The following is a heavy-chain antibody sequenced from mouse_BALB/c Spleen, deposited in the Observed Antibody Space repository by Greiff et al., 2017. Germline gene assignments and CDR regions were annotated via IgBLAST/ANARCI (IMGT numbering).Heavy chain of an antibody. CDR3: ARDYYGSSLWYFDV. J-gene: IGHJ1*01. CDR2: IRNKANGYTT. D-gene: IGHD1-1*01. Sequence: EVKLQESGGGLVQPGGSLRLSCATSGFTFTDYYMSWVRQPPGKALEWLGFIRNKANGYTTEYSASVKGRFTISRDNSQSILYLQMNTLRAEDSATYYCARDYYGSSLWYFDVWGAGTTVTVSS. CDR1: GFTFTDYY. V-gene: IGHV7-3*02.